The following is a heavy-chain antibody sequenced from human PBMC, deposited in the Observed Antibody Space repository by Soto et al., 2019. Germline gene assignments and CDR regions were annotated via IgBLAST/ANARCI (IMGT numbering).Heavy chain of an antibody. CDR2: ISWKSGRV. D-gene: IGHD6-19*01. CDR1: GFSFDEHA. J-gene: IGHJ3*02. V-gene: IGHV3-9*01. CDR3: AKDPRPSGWSEEGYGAFDI. Sequence: EVQLVESGGGLVQPGRSLRLSCAASGFSFDEHAMHWVRQGPGKGLEWVSGISWKSGRVGYGDSVKGRFTISRDNAKNTLYLQMNSLRAEDTALYYCAKDPRPSGWSEEGYGAFDIWGQGTMVTVSS.